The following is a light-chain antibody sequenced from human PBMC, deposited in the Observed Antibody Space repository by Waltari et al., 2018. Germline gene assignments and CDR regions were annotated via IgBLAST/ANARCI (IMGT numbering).Light chain of an antibody. Sequence: EIVFTQSPDTLSLSPGERATRSCRASQSVTNYLAWYQQKPGKDPRVLIYSASNRATGVPARFSGSGSGTDFTLTISSLEPEDFAVYYCQQRSNWPRTFGQGTKVEVK. CDR2: SAS. V-gene: IGKV3-11*01. CDR1: QSVTNY. J-gene: IGKJ1*01. CDR3: QQRSNWPRT.